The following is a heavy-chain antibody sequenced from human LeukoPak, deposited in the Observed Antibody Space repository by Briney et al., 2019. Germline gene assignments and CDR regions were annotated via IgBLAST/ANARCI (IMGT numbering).Heavy chain of an antibody. V-gene: IGHV3-23*01. Sequence: GGSLRLSCAASGFTFSSYAMSWVRQAPGKGLEWVSAISGSGVSTYFADSVKGRSTISRDNSKNTLYLQMNGLRAEDTAVYYCAKGQAAIDYWGQGTLVTVSS. J-gene: IGHJ4*02. CDR2: ISGSGVST. D-gene: IGHD2-15*01. CDR1: GFTFSSYA. CDR3: AKGQAAIDY.